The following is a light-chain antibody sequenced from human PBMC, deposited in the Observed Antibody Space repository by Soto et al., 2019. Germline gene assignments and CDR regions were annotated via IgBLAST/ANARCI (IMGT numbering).Light chain of an antibody. CDR3: QKYKGAPLT. Sequence: DIPMTQSPSFLSASVGDRVTITCRASQGISNSLAWYQQKPGKVPRLLISAASTLRSGVPSRFRGSGSGTDFTLTITGLQPEDVATYYCQKYKGAPLTFGGGTKVEIK. CDR1: QGISNS. J-gene: IGKJ4*01. CDR2: AAS. V-gene: IGKV1-27*01.